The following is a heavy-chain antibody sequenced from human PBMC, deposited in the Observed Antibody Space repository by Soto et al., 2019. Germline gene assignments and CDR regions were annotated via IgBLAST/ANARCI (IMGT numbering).Heavy chain of an antibody. J-gene: IGHJ3*01. D-gene: IGHD6-13*01. V-gene: IGHV1-69*01. CDR2: IIPMFGIP. CDR1: GGTLNKHA. CDR3: ARGGTSGWLKGAYDV. Sequence: QVQLVQSGAEVKKPGSSVKVSCKASGGTLNKHAITWVRRAPGQGLEWLGGIIPMFGIPNYPQKFQGRLTITAGDSTNTSHMELHSPTSDDTAVYYCARGGTSGWLKGAYDVWGQGTMVTVSS.